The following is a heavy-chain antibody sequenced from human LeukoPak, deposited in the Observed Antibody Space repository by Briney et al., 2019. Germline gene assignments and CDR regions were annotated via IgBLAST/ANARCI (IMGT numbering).Heavy chain of an antibody. Sequence: GRSLRLSCAASGFTFSSYAMHWVRQAPGKGLEWVAVIWYDGSNKYYADSVKGRFTISRDNSKNTLYLQMNSLRAEDTAVYYCASDLSVTIYGMDVWGQGTTVTVSS. V-gene: IGHV3-33*08. D-gene: IGHD5-18*01. J-gene: IGHJ6*02. CDR2: IWYDGSNK. CDR1: GFTFSSYA. CDR3: ASDLSVTIYGMDV.